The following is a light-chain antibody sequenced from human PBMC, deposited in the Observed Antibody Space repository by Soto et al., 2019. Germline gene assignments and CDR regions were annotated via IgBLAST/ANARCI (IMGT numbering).Light chain of an antibody. CDR2: DAS. J-gene: IGKJ1*01. Sequence: DIQMTQSPSTLSASVGDRVTITCRASQSISSWLAWYQQKPGKAPKLLIYDASSLGSGVPSRFSGSGSGTEFTLTIRSLQPDDFATYYCQQYNSYTWTFGQGTKVEIK. CDR1: QSISSW. V-gene: IGKV1-5*01. CDR3: QQYNSYTWT.